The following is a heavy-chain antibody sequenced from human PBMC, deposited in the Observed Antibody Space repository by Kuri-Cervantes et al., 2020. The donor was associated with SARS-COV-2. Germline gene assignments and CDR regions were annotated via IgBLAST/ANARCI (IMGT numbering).Heavy chain of an antibody. V-gene: IGHV3-11*04. CDR1: GFIFSDSY. J-gene: IGHJ6*02. D-gene: IGHD3-10*01. CDR2: ISSSGGTI. Sequence: GGSLRLSCAASGFIFSDSYMSWIRQAPGKGPEWLAYISSSGGTIYYADSVNGRFTIARDNAKKSLYLQMNSLRAEDTAVYYCAKDQFFSSSSSWFGEHYYYGMDVWGQGTTVTVSS. CDR3: AKDQFFSSSSSWFGEHYYYGMDV.